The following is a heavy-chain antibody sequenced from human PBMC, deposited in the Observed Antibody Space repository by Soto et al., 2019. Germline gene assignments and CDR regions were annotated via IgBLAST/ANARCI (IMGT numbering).Heavy chain of an antibody. CDR3: AGRDPGTSVDY. J-gene: IGHJ4*02. V-gene: IGHV4-4*03. CDR1: GGSFTSNNW. CDR2: IYRTGST. Sequence: PETLSLTCSVSGGSFTSNNWWTWVRQPPGQGLEWIGEIYRTGSTNYNPSLKSRVTISLDKSEKQISLKVTSLTAADTAVYYCAGRDPGTSVDYWGQGTLVTVSS. D-gene: IGHD1-7*01.